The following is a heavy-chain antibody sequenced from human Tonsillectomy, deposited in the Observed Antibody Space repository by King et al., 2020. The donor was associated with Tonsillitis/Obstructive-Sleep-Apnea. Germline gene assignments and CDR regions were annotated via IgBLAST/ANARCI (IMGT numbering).Heavy chain of an antibody. CDR3: ARRPRNYYDSSGLFDP. V-gene: IGHV4-39*01. CDR1: GVSISISSDY. D-gene: IGHD3-22*01. J-gene: IGHJ5*02. Sequence: LQLQESGPGLVKPSETLSLTCTVSGVSISISSDYWGWIRQPPGKGLEWSGSIYYIGSTYYNPSLKSRVTISVATSKNQFSLKLSSVTAADTAVYYCARRPRNYYDSSGLFDPWGQGTLVTVSS. CDR2: IYYIGST.